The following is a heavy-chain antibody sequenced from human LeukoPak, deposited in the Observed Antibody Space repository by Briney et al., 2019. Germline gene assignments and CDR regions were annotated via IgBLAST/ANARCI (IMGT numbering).Heavy chain of an antibody. CDR1: GFTFSSYS. CDR3: AKDGSSGWSYYFDY. D-gene: IGHD6-19*01. CDR2: ISSSSSYI. V-gene: IGHV3-21*01. J-gene: IGHJ4*02. Sequence: PGGSLRLSCAASGFTFSSYSMNWVRQAPGKGLEWVSSISSSSSYIYYADSVKGRFTISRDNAKNSLYLQMNSLRPEDTAVYYCAKDGSSGWSYYFDYWGQGTLVTVSS.